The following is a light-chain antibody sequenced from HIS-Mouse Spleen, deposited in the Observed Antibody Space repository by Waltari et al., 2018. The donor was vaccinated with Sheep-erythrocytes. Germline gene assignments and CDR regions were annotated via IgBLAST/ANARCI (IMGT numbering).Light chain of an antibody. J-gene: IGLJ3*02. Sequence: QSALTQPASVSGSPGQSITIPCTGTSSEVGSYNLVSWYQQHPGKAPKLLIYVGSKRPSGVSNRFSGSKSGNTASLTISGLQAEDEADYYCCSYAGSSTPWVFGGGTKLTVL. CDR3: CSYAGSSTPWV. CDR1: SSEVGSYNL. CDR2: VGS. V-gene: IGLV2-23*01.